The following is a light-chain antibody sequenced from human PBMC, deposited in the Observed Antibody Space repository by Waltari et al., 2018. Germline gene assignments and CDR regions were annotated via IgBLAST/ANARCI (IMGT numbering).Light chain of an antibody. CDR3: QQYYSTPRT. CDR1: QSILSSSNNKNY. V-gene: IGKV4-1*01. Sequence: DIVMTQSPDSLAVSLGERATLSCKSSQSILSSSNNKNYLAWYQQKPGQPPKLLIYWASTRESGVPDRFSGSGSGTDFTLTISSLQAEDVAVYYCQQYYSTPRTFGQGTKVEIK. J-gene: IGKJ1*01. CDR2: WAS.